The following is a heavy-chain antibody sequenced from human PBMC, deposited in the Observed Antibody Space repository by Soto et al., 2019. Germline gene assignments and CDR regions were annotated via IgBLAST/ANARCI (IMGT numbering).Heavy chain of an antibody. CDR2: IIPIFGTA. D-gene: IGHD3-9*01. CDR3: ARDPPYYDILTGYYWGGWFDP. V-gene: IGHV1-69*06. CDR1: GGTFSSYA. Sequence: SVKVSCKASGGTFSSYAISWVRQAPGQGLEWMGGIIPIFGTANYAQKFQGRVTITADKSTSTAYMELSSLRSEDTAVYYCARDPPYYDILTGYYWGGWFDPWGQGTRVTVSS. J-gene: IGHJ5*02.